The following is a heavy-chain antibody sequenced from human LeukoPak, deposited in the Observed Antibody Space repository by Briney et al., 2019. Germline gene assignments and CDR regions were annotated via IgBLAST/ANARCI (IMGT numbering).Heavy chain of an antibody. J-gene: IGHJ4*02. CDR2: ISDSGNTI. CDR3: ARDGIGELLHDFDY. CDR1: GFTFSDHH. V-gene: IGHV3-11*01. Sequence: GGSLRLSCTASGFTFSDHHMSWIRQPPGKGLEWVSYISDSGNTIYYADSVKGRFTISRDNAKNSLYLQMSSLRAEDTAVYYCARDGIGELLHDFDYWGQGTLVTVSS. D-gene: IGHD3-10*01.